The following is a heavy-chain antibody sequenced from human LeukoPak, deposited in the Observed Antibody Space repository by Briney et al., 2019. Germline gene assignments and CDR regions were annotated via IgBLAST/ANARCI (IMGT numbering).Heavy chain of an antibody. D-gene: IGHD2-2*01. CDR1: GYTFTSYG. Sequence: ASVKVSCKASGYTFTSYGISWVRQAPGQGLEWMGWISAYNGNTNYAQKLQGRVTMTTDTSTSTAYMELRSLRSDDTAVYYCARVPHPAAHYYDYGMDVWGQGTTVSVSS. J-gene: IGHJ6*02. V-gene: IGHV1-18*01. CDR2: ISAYNGNT. CDR3: ARVPHPAAHYYDYGMDV.